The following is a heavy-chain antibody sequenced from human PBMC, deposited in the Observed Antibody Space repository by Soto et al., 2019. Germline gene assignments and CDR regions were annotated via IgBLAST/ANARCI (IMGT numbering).Heavy chain of an antibody. D-gene: IGHD3-10*01. Sequence: GGSLRLSCAASGFTFDDYAMHWVRQAPGKGLEWVSGISWNSGSIGYADSVKGRFTISRDNAKNSLYLQMNSLRAEDTALYYCAKDTGGSGSYYYYYGMDVWGQGTTVTVSS. CDR2: ISWNSGSI. CDR1: GFTFDDYA. J-gene: IGHJ6*02. CDR3: AKDTGGSGSYYYYYGMDV. V-gene: IGHV3-9*01.